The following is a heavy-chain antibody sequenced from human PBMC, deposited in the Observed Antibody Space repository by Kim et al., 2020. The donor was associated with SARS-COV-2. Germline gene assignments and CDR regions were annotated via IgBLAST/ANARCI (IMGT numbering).Heavy chain of an antibody. D-gene: IGHD2-21*02. V-gene: IGHV3-15*01. CDR3: TSGLGDYCVVDCYSRV. CDR1: GLTFSNGW. CDR2: IQSSINGWTT. J-gene: IGHJ6*02. Sequence: GGSLRLSCAASGLTFSNGWMSWVRQAPGKGLEWVGSIQSSINGWTTGYAAPVKGRFIISRDDSKNTLYLQRNSLKIEDTAVYYCTSGLGDYCVVDCYSRVWGQGTTVTVSS.